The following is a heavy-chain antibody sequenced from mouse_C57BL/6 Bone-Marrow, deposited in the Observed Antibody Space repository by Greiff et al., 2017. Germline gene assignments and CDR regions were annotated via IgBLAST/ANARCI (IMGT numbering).Heavy chain of an antibody. J-gene: IGHJ4*01. CDR1: GYAFTNYL. CDR2: INPGSGGT. Sequence: VKLQQSGAELVRPGTSVKVSCKASGYAFTNYLIEWVKQRPGQGLEWIGVINPGSGGTNYNEKFKGKATLTADKSSSTAYMQLSSLTSEDSAVYFCARSYYYYAMDYWGQGTSVTVSS. CDR3: ARSYYYYAMDY. V-gene: IGHV1-54*01. D-gene: IGHD1-1*01.